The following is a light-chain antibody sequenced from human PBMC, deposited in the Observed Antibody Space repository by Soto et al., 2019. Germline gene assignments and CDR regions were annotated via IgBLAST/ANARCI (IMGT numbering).Light chain of an antibody. Sequence: EIVLTQSPATLSLSPGEGATLSCRASQRVSSYLAWYQKKPGQAPRLLIYDASNMATGIPARFSGRGSGTDFTLTISSLEPEDSAVYYCQQRSNWPLTFGGGTKVEIK. V-gene: IGKV3-11*01. J-gene: IGKJ4*01. CDR3: QQRSNWPLT. CDR2: DAS. CDR1: QRVSSY.